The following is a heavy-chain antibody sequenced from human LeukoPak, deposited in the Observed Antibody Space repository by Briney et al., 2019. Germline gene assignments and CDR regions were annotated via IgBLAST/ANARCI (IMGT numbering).Heavy chain of an antibody. CDR2: ISGSGGST. V-gene: IGHV3-23*01. CDR1: GFTFSSYA. J-gene: IGHJ4*02. D-gene: IGHD5-12*01. CDR3: AKDDSGYDLSAY. Sequence: PGRSLRLSCAASGFTFSSYAMSWVRQAPGKGLEWVSAISGSGGSTYYADSVKGRFTISRDNSKNTLYLQMNSLRAEDTAVYYCAKDDSGYDLSAYWGQGTLVTVSS.